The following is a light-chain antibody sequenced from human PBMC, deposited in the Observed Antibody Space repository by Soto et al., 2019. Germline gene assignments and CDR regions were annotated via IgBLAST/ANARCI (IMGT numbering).Light chain of an antibody. CDR3: RQSYSTTWT. J-gene: IGKJ1*01. CDR1: QSLTNNY. Sequence: IVLTHSPGTLSPSASDRATLSCRASQSLTNNYFAWYQQKPGQAPRLLIYEASSRATGIPDRFSGSGSETDFTLTISRLQPEDFATYSCRQSYSTTWTFGQGTKVDIK. CDR2: EAS. V-gene: IGKV3D-20*02.